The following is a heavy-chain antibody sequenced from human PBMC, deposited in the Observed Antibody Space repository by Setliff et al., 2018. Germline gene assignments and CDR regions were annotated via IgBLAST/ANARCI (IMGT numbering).Heavy chain of an antibody. CDR3: ARERGDIVSTTSYYYYIDV. Sequence: ASVKVSCKASRGTVSSYGITWVRQAPGQGLEWMGGIIPIFGTTDYAQKFQGRVTITTDESTSTAYMEMSSLRSEDTAVYYCARERGDIVSTTSYYYYIDVWGKGTTVTVSS. CDR1: RGTVSSYG. CDR2: IIPIFGTT. D-gene: IGHD5-12*01. J-gene: IGHJ6*03. V-gene: IGHV1-69*05.